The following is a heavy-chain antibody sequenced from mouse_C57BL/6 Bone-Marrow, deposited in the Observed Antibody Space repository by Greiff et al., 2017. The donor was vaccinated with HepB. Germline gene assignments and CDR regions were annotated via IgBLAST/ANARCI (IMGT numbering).Heavy chain of an antibody. D-gene: IGHD3-2*02. V-gene: IGHV1-55*01. Sequence: QVQLQQPGAELVKPGASVKMSCKASGYTFTSYWITWVKQRPGQGLEWIGDIYPGSGSTNYNEKFKSKATLTVDTSSSTAYMQLSSLTSEDSAVYYCARPGQIRLLGAMDYWGQGTSVTVSS. CDR2: IYPGSGST. CDR1: GYTFTSYW. J-gene: IGHJ4*01. CDR3: ARPGQIRLLGAMDY.